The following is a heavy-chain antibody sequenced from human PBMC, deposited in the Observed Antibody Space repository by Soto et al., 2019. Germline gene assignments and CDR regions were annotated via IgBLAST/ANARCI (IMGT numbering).Heavy chain of an antibody. Sequence: QVQLQQSGPRLVRPSQTLSLTCAISGDSVSIKSVAWYWIRQSPSRGLEWLGRTYYRSKWYYDYADSVKSRITINSDTSKNQFSLQLNSVTPEDTAVYYCARDPGYSLDYWGQGTLVTVSS. V-gene: IGHV6-1*01. D-gene: IGHD5-18*01. CDR1: GDSVSIKSVA. CDR2: TYYRSKWYY. J-gene: IGHJ4*02. CDR3: ARDPGYSLDY.